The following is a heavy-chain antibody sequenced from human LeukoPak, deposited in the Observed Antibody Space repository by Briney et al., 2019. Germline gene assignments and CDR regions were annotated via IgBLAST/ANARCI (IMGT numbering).Heavy chain of an antibody. CDR1: GFTFSSYA. Sequence: GGSLRLSCAASGFTFSSYAMSWARQAPGKGLEWVSAISGSGGSTYYADSVKGRFTISRDNSKNTLYLQMNSLRAEDTAVYYCAIHYDILTGYYTAFDYWGQGTLVTVSS. D-gene: IGHD3-9*01. CDR3: AIHYDILTGYYTAFDY. CDR2: ISGSGGST. J-gene: IGHJ4*02. V-gene: IGHV3-23*01.